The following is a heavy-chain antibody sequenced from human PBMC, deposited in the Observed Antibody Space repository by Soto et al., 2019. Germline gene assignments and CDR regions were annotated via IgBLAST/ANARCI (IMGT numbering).Heavy chain of an antibody. CDR2: ITPTFGAV. CDR1: GGTFSSSA. Sequence: QVQLVQSGAGVKKVGFSVKVSCKASGGTFSSSAMSWLRQAPGQGLEWMGGITPTFGAVNYAQKFQGRLTITADEFTATDYMEVGSLTSGDSAVYYCGIDRRTASLWFDAWGQGTLVTISS. D-gene: IGHD4-17*01. V-gene: IGHV1-69*12. CDR3: GIDRRTASLWFDA. J-gene: IGHJ5*02.